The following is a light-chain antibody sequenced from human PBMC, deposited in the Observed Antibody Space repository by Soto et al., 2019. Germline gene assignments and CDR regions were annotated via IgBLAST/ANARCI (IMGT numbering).Light chain of an antibody. V-gene: IGKV1-5*01. J-gene: IGKJ1*01. Sequence: DIHMTQSPSTLSASVGDRVTITCRASQSISSWLAWYQQKPGKAPKLLIYDASSLERGVPSRFRGSGSGTEFSLTISGLQPDDFATYYCQQYNTYWSFGQGTKVDIK. CDR2: DAS. CDR3: QQYNTYWS. CDR1: QSISSW.